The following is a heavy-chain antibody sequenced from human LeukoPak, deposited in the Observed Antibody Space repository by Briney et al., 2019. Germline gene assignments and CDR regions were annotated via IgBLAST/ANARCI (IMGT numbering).Heavy chain of an antibody. Sequence: SETLSLTCAVYGGSLSHYYWSWIRQPPGKGLEWIGYIYYSGSTYYNPSLKSRVTISVDTSKNQFSLKLSSVTAADTAVYYCARGLHYYYYMDVWGKGTTVTVSS. J-gene: IGHJ6*03. V-gene: IGHV4-30-4*08. CDR1: GGSLSHYY. CDR2: IYYSGST. CDR3: ARGLHYYYYMDV.